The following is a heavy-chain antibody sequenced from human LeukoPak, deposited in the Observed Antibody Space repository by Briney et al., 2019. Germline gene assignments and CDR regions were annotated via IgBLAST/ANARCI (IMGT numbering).Heavy chain of an antibody. CDR3: ARVVRRFLSGVYCSSTSCLDDAFDI. Sequence: PSETLSLTCTVSGGSISSGSYYWSWIRQPAGKGLEWIGRIYTSGSTNYNPSLKSRVTISVDTSKNQFSLKLSSVTAADTAVYYCARVVRRFLSGVYCSSTSCLDDAFDIWGQGTMVTVSS. CDR2: IYTSGST. D-gene: IGHD2-2*01. CDR1: GGSISSGSYY. J-gene: IGHJ3*02. V-gene: IGHV4-61*02.